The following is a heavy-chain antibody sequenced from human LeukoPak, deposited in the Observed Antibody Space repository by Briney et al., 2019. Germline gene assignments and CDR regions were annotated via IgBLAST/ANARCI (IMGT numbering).Heavy chain of an antibody. J-gene: IGHJ4*02. V-gene: IGHV3-9*01. CDR1: ESTFDHA. CDR2: IGWNSART. Sequence: GGSLRLSCTASESTFDHAMHWVRQTPGKGLEWVSGIGWNSARTGYADSVRGRFTISRDNAKNSLYLQMNSLRAEDTAVYFCAREGSLYDYVWGSYRSNYYLDSWGQGARVTVSS. D-gene: IGHD3-16*02. CDR3: AREGSLYDYVWGSYRSNYYLDS.